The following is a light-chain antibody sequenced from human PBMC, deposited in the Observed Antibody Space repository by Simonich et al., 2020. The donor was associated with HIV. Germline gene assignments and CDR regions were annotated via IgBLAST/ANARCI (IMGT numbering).Light chain of an antibody. CDR2: LEGREYY. J-gene: IGLJ3*02. CDR3: ETWDINTRV. Sequence: QPVLTQSSSASASLGSSVRLTCTLSSVHSNYISAWHQQQPGKAPRYLMKLEGREYYNKGSGVPARVSGSSFGADRYLTISHLQSEDEADYYCETWDINTRVFGGGTKLTVL. CDR1: SVHSNYI. V-gene: IGLV4-60*03.